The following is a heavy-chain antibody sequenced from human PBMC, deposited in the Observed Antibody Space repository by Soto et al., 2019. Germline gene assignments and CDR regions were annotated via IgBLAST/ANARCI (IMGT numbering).Heavy chain of an antibody. CDR3: ARGDRGAFDL. D-gene: IGHD1-26*01. CDR2: IHSDGSST. CDR1: GFTFSYYW. V-gene: IGHV3-74*01. Sequence: EVQLVESGGGLVRPGGSLRLSCAASGFTFSYYWMHWVRQAPGKGLVWVSRIHSDGSSTTYADFVKGRFINSRDNARNTVDLRMNSVRVEDTAVYYCARGDRGAFDLWGQGTVVTVSS. J-gene: IGHJ3*01.